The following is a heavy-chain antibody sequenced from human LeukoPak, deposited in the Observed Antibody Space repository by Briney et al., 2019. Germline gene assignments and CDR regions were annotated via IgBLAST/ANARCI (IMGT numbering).Heavy chain of an antibody. D-gene: IGHD4-17*01. Sequence: SETLSLTCTVSGGSISSSSYYWGWIRQPPGKGLEWIGSIYYSGSTYYNPSLKSRVTISVDTSKNQFSLKLSSVTAADTAVYYCARGSRLRSYYFDYWGQGTLVTASS. J-gene: IGHJ4*02. CDR2: IYYSGST. CDR1: GGSISSSSYY. CDR3: ARGSRLRSYYFDY. V-gene: IGHV4-39*07.